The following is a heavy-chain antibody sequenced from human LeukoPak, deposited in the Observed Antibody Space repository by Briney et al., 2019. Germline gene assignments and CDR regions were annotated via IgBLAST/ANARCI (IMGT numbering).Heavy chain of an antibody. CDR2: IYTSGST. CDR1: GGYISSGSYY. D-gene: IGHD6-13*01. J-gene: IGHJ5*02. CDR3: ARAVTSSSSWYKWVNWFDP. Sequence: SQTLSLTCTVSGGYISSGSYYWSWIRQPAGKGLEWIGRIYTSGSTNYNPSLKSRVTISVDTSKNQFSLKLSSVTAADTAVYYCARAVTSSSSWYKWVNWFDPWGQGTLVTVSS. V-gene: IGHV4-61*02.